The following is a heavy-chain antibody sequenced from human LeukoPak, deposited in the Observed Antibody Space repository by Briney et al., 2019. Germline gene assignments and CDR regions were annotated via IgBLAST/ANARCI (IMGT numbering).Heavy chain of an antibody. Sequence: GGPLRLSCAASGFTFSSYWMSWVRQAPGKGLEWVANIKEDGSEKFYVDSVKGRFTISRDNAKNSLYLQMNSLRADDTAVYYCAVDSGGWYKGYWGQGALVTVSS. CDR2: IKEDGSEK. CDR3: AVDSGGWYKGY. J-gene: IGHJ4*02. V-gene: IGHV3-7*01. D-gene: IGHD6-19*01. CDR1: GFTFSSYW.